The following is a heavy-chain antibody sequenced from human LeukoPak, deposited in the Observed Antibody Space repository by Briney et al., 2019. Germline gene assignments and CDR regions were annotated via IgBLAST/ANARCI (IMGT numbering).Heavy chain of an antibody. V-gene: IGHV4-39*07. J-gene: IGHJ4*02. CDR1: GDSISSANYY. CDR3: ARDSCSSTSCRKKFDN. CDR2: IYFSGST. Sequence: SETLSLTCTVSGDSISSANYYWGWVRKPPGKGLEWIGSIYFSGSTCYNPSLTSRDPISVGTFKVQFSLKLSSVTAADTAVYYGARDSCSSTSCRKKFDNWGQGTLVTVSS. D-gene: IGHD2-2*01.